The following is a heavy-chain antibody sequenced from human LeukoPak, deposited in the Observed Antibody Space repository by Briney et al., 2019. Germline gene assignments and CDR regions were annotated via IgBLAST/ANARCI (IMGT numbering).Heavy chain of an antibody. CDR2: IKQDRSEK. D-gene: IGHD2-8*01. Sequence: GGSLRLSCAASGFTFSNYWMSWVRQAPGKGLEWVANIKQDRSEKYYVDSVKGRFTISRDKDKNTLYLKMKSLRAEDTAVYYCAKDPDCTSGICYTFFDYWGQGTLVTVSS. CDR1: GFTFSNYW. V-gene: IGHV3-7*04. J-gene: IGHJ4*02. CDR3: AKDPDCTSGICYTFFDY.